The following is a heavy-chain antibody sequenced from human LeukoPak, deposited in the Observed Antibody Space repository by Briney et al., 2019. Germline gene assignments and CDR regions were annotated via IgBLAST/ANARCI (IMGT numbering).Heavy chain of an antibody. Sequence: GGSLRLSCAASGFTFSSYSMNWVRQAPGKGLEWVSSISSSSSYIYYADSVKGRFTISRDNAKNSLYLQMNGLRAEDTAVYYCARIIAAAGTGSYWGQGTLVTVSS. CDR2: ISSSSSYI. D-gene: IGHD6-13*01. CDR3: ARIIAAAGTGSY. J-gene: IGHJ4*02. V-gene: IGHV3-21*01. CDR1: GFTFSSYS.